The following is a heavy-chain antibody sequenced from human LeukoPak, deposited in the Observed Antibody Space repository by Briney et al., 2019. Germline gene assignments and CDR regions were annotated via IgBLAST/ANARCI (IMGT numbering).Heavy chain of an antibody. CDR1: GGSISSSSYY. D-gene: IGHD1-26*01. CDR3: ARLPWDDAFDI. V-gene: IGHV4-39*01. J-gene: IGHJ3*02. CDR2: IHYSGST. Sequence: PSETLSLTCTVSGGSISSSSYYWGWIRQPPGKGLECIGSIHYSGSTYYNPSLKSRVTISVDTSKNQFSLKLSSVTAADTAVYYCARLPWDDAFDIWGQGTMVTVSS.